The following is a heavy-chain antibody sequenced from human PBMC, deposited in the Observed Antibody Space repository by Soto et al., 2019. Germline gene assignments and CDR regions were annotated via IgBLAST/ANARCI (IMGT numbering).Heavy chain of an antibody. CDR1: GFSLSNARMG. D-gene: IGHD4-17*01. CDR2: IFSNDEK. V-gene: IGHV2-26*01. J-gene: IGHJ3*01. Sequence: QVTLKESGPVLVKPTETLTLTCTVSGFSLSNARMGVSWIRQPPGKALEWLAHIFSNDEKSYSTSLKSRLTISKHTSNRQVVLTMTNMDPVDTATYYCARPGDYGHYGGAFDLWGQGTMVTVSS. CDR3: ARPGDYGHYGGAFDL.